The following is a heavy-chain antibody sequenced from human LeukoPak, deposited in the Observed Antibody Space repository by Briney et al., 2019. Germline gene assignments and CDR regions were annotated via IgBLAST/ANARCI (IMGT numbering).Heavy chain of an antibody. J-gene: IGHJ6*02. CDR3: ARGSQRLVRYYYYYFGMDV. D-gene: IGHD6-25*01. CDR2: TYYRSKWYN. CDR1: VDSVSSNSAA. Sequence: SQTLSLTCAISVDSVSSNSAAWNWIRQSPSRGLEWLGSTYYRSKWYNDYAVSVKSRITINPDTSKNQFSLQLNSVTPEDTAVYHCARGSQRLVRYYYYYFGMDVWAQGTTVTVSS. V-gene: IGHV6-1*01.